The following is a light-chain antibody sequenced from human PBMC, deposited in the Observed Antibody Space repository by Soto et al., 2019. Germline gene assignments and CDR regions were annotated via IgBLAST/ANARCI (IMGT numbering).Light chain of an antibody. V-gene: IGKV3-15*01. CDR2: SAS. CDR3: QQYNKWPLT. Sequence: EIVMTQSPVTLSVSPVERATLSCTASQSVNNNVAWYQQKPGHTPRLLIYSASIGATGTPARISGSGSGSDFTLTISSLQSEDFAVYYCQQYNKWPLTFGPGTKVDIK. CDR1: QSVNNN. J-gene: IGKJ3*01.